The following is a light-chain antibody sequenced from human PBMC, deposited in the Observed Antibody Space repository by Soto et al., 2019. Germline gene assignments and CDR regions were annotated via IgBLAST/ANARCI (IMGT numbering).Light chain of an antibody. CDR2: GAS. J-gene: IGKJ2*01. CDR3: QQYGSSGYT. Sequence: EIVLTQSPGTLSLSPGERATLSCRASQSVSSSYLAWYQQKPGQAHRLLIYGASSRATGIPDRFSGSGSGTDFTLTISRLEPEDFAVYYCQQYGSSGYTFGQGTKLEIK. CDR1: QSVSSSY. V-gene: IGKV3-20*01.